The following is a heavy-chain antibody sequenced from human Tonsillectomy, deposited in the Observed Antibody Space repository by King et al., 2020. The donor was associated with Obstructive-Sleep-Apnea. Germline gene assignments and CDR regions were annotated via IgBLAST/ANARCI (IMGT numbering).Heavy chain of an antibody. CDR3: ARRGTAMVYYYYGMDV. Sequence: QLVQSGAEVKKPGESLRISCKGSGYSFTSYWISWVRQMPGKGLEWMGRIDPSDSYTNYSPSFQGHVTISADKSISTAYLQWSSLKASDTDMYYCARRGTAMVYYYYGMDVWGQGTTVTVSS. CDR1: GYSFTSYW. V-gene: IGHV5-10-1*03. D-gene: IGHD5-18*01. CDR2: IDPSDSYT. J-gene: IGHJ6*02.